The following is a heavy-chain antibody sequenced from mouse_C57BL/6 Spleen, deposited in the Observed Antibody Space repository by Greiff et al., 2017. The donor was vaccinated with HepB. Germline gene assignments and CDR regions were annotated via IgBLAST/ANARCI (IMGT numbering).Heavy chain of an antibody. CDR2: IDPSDSYT. V-gene: IGHV1-69*01. Sequence: QVQLQQPGAELVMPGASVKLSCKASGYTFTSYWMHWVKQRPGQGLEWIGEIDPSDSYTNYNQKFKGKSRLTVDKSSSTAYMQLSSLTSEDSAVYYCARWGGYDDYFDYWGQGTTLTVSS. D-gene: IGHD2-2*01. CDR1: GYTFTSYW. J-gene: IGHJ2*01. CDR3: ARWGGYDDYFDY.